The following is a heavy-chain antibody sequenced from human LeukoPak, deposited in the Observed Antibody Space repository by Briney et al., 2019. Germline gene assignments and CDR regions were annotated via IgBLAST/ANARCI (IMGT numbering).Heavy chain of an antibody. J-gene: IGHJ4*02. CDR3: AKDGESCGGGTCYPSDY. CDR2: ISSSAYST. V-gene: IGHV3-23*01. CDR1: GYTFSSYA. D-gene: IGHD2-15*01. Sequence: GGSLRLSCAASGYTFSSYAMSWVRQAPGKGLEWVSAISSSAYSTYYAESVKGRFTISRDNAKNTLYLQMNSLRAEDTAIYYCAKDGESCGGGTCYPSDYWGQGTLVTVSS.